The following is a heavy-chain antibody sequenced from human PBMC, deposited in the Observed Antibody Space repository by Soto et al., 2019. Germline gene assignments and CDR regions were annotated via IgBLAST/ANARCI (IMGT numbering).Heavy chain of an antibody. CDR1: GGSFSGYY. D-gene: IGHD6-13*01. Sequence: SETLSLTCAVYGGSFSGYYWSWIRQPPGKGLEWIGEINHSGSTNYNPSLKSRVTISVDTSKNQFSLKLSSVTAADTAVYYCARGAAIAAAGTGYFQHWGQGTLVTVSS. CDR2: INHSGST. J-gene: IGHJ1*01. V-gene: IGHV4-34*01. CDR3: ARGAAIAAAGTGYFQH.